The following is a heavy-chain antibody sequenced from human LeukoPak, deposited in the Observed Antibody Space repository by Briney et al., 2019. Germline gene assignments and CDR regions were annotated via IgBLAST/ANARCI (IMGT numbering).Heavy chain of an antibody. J-gene: IGHJ4*02. CDR2: IIPILGIV. Sequence: SVKVSCKASGGTFSTYAVSWVRQAPGQGLEWMGRIIPILGIVNQAQKFQGRVTITADKSTSTAYMELSSLRSEDTAVYYCARGTSYYYESSGYYFDYWGQGTLATVSS. D-gene: IGHD3-22*01. CDR1: GGTFSTYA. CDR3: ARGTSYYYESSGYYFDY. V-gene: IGHV1-69*04.